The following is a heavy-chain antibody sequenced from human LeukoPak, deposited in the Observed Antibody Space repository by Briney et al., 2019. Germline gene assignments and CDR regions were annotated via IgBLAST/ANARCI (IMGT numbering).Heavy chain of an antibody. V-gene: IGHV3-30*03. J-gene: IGHJ4*02. CDR1: GFTFSSYG. CDR3: ASPVVAATRQQIDY. CDR2: ISYDGSNK. D-gene: IGHD2-15*01. Sequence: GRSLRLSCAASGFTFSSYGMHWVRQAPGKGLEWVAVISYDGSNKYYADSVKGRFTISRDNSKNTLYLQMNSLRAEDTAVYYCASPVVAATRQQIDYWGQGTLVTVSS.